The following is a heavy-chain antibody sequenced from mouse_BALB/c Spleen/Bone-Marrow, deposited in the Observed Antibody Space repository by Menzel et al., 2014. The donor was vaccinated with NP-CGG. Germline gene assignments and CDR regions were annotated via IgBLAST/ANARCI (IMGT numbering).Heavy chain of an antibody. CDR3: ARYDGYFDY. Sequence: VQVVESGAELVRPGTSVKVSCKPSGYAFTDYLMEWLKQRPGQGLEWIGVINPGSGSTNYNEKFKDKATLTADKSSSTAYIQLSSLTSDDSAVYFCARYDGYFDYWGQGTTLTVSS. D-gene: IGHD2-3*01. J-gene: IGHJ2*01. CDR2: INPGSGST. CDR1: GYAFTDYL. V-gene: IGHV1-54*01.